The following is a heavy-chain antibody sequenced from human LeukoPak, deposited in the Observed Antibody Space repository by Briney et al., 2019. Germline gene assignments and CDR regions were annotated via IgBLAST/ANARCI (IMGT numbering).Heavy chain of an antibody. CDR2: ISNNGGYT. D-gene: IGHD3-22*01. CDR3: ARGHYYDSSGYHDY. Sequence: GFLRLSCAASGFTFSSSAMSWVRQAPGKGLEWVSAISNNGGYTYYADSVQGRFTISRDNSKSTLCLQMNSLRAEDTAVYYCARGHYYDSSGYHDYWGQGTLVTVSS. V-gene: IGHV3-23*01. CDR1: GFTFSSSA. J-gene: IGHJ4*02.